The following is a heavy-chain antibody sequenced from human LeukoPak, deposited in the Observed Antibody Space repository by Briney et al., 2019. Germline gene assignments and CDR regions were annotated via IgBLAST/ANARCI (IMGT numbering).Heavy chain of an antibody. D-gene: IGHD1-26*01. V-gene: IGHV3-9*01. CDR1: GFTFDDYA. J-gene: IGHJ4*02. Sequence: GRSLRLSCAASGFTFDDYAMHWVRQAPGKGLEWVSGIGWNSGYIGYADSVKGRFTISRDNAKNSLYLQMNSLRAEDTALYYCAKDIGNSGSYDYFDYWGQGTLVTVSS. CDR3: AKDIGNSGSYDYFDY. CDR2: IGWNSGYI.